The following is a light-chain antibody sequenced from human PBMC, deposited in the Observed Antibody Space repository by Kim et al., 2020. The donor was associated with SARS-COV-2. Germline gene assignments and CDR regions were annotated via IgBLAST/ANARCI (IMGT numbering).Light chain of an antibody. Sequence: EIVLTQSPGTLSLSPGERATLSCRASQSVSSSYLAWYQQKPGQAPRLLIYRASSRATGIPDRFSGSGSGTDFTLTISRLEPEDFAVYYCQQYSNSRTFGQRAKVDIK. V-gene: IGKV3-20*01. CDR2: RAS. CDR3: QQYSNSRT. CDR1: QSVSSSY. J-gene: IGKJ1*01.